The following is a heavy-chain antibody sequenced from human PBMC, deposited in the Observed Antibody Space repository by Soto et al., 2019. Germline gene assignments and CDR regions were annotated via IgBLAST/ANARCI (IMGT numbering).Heavy chain of an antibody. CDR1: GGSFSGYY. CDR2: IIHSGST. Sequence: SETMSLTCAVYGGSFSGYYWGWIRRPPGQGLEWFGEIIHSGSTNYNPSLKSRVTISVDTSNNLFYLQFSFVSAAATAVYYFARGHSSGWYSTEYYYGMDVWGQGTTVTVSS. D-gene: IGHD6-19*01. CDR3: ARGHSSGWYSTEYYYGMDV. J-gene: IGHJ6*02. V-gene: IGHV4-34*01.